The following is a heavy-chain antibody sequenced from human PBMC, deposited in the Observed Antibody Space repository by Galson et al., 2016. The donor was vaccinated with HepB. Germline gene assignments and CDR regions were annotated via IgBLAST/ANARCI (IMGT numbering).Heavy chain of an antibody. Sequence: SLRLSCAASGFSFSSHGMNWVRQAPGKGLEWVAIIWYDGVNKNYAESVKGRFTISRDNSKNTPSLQMNSLRAEDTAVYYCVQGSTAPAVWGKGTTVTVSS. D-gene: IGHD1-26*01. CDR3: VQGSTAPAV. CDR2: IWYDGVNK. J-gene: IGHJ6*04. CDR1: GFSFSSHG. V-gene: IGHV3-33*06.